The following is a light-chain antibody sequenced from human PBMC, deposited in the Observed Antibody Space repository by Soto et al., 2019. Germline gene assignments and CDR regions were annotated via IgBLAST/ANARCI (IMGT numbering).Light chain of an antibody. CDR3: ETWDSNTHV. Sequence: QLVLTQSSSASASLGSSVKLTCTLSSGHSSYIIAWHQQQPGKPPRYLMKLEGSGSYNKGSGVPDRFSGSSSGADRYLTISTLQFEDEADYYCETWDSNTHVFGGGTQLTVL. CDR2: LEGSGSY. J-gene: IGLJ3*02. CDR1: SGHSSYI. V-gene: IGLV4-60*02.